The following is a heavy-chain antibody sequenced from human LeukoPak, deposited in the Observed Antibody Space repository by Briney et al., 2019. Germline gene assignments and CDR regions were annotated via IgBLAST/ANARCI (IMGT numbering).Heavy chain of an antibody. CDR1: GFTFSNYW. CDR2: IKQDGSDK. CDR3: ARGRKFYDY. V-gene: IGHV3-7*04. D-gene: IGHD1-14*01. J-gene: IGHJ4*02. Sequence: GGSLRLSCAASGFTFSNYWVSWVRQAPGKGLEWVANIKQDGSDKDYVDSVKGRFTISRDNAKNSLYLQMNSLRAEDTAVFHCARGRKFYDYWGQGTLVSVSS.